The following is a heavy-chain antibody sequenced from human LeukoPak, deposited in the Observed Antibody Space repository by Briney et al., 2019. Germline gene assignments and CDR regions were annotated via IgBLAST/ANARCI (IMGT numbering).Heavy chain of an antibody. D-gene: IGHD1-26*01. J-gene: IGHJ4*02. Sequence: PSETLSLTCTVSGGSINTNTYYWGWVRQPPGKGLEWVGSIYFSGSAYYNPSLKSRVTISVDTSKSQFSLKLSSVTAAVMAVYYCASPSTWELSDLDHWGQGILVTVSS. CDR2: IYFSGSA. V-gene: IGHV4-39*01. CDR3: ASPSTWELSDLDH. CDR1: GGSINTNTYY.